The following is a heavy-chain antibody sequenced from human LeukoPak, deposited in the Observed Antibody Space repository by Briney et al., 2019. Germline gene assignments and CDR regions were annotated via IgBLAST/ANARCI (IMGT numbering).Heavy chain of an antibody. CDR1: GFSLSTIGMY. J-gene: IGHJ4*02. V-gene: IGHV2-70*11. CDR3: TRIRDRQWLADY. D-gene: IGHD6-19*01. CDR2: SDCDDDK. Sequence: SGPALVKPTQTLTLTCTFSGFSLSTIGMYVSWIRQPPGKALEWLARSDCDDDKYYSTSLKTSLTISKDTSKNQVVLTMTNMDPVDTATYYCTRIRDRQWLADYWGQGTLVTVSS.